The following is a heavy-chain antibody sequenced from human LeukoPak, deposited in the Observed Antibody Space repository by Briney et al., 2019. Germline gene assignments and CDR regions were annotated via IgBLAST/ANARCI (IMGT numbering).Heavy chain of an antibody. D-gene: IGHD2-21*01. CDR1: GGSISSGSYY. Sequence: SETLSLTCTVSGGSISSGSYYWSWIRQPAGKGLEWIGRIYTSGSTNYNPSLKSRVTISVDTSKNQFSLKLSSVTAADTAVYYCARLGVVGPALMYYFDYWGQGTLVTVSS. J-gene: IGHJ4*02. V-gene: IGHV4-61*02. CDR2: IYTSGST. CDR3: ARLGVVGPALMYYFDY.